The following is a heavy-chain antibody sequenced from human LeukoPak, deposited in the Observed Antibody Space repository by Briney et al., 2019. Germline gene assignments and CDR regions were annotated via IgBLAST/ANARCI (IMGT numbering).Heavy chain of an antibody. CDR1: GFSFSTYS. D-gene: IGHD5-12*01. Sequence: GGSLRLSCAASGFSFSTYSMNWVRQAPGKGLEWVSYIGSRSSTIYYADSVKGRFTISRDTAKNSLYLQMNSLRAEDTAVYYCAREGPSVARDFDYWGQGTLVTVSS. J-gene: IGHJ4*02. CDR3: AREGPSVARDFDY. V-gene: IGHV3-48*01. CDR2: IGSRSSTI.